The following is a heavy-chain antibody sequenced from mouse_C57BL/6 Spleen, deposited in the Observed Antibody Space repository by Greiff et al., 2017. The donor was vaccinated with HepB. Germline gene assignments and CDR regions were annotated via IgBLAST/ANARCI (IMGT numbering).Heavy chain of an antibody. CDR2: IRNKANGYTT. CDR3: ARSNDGYSFDY. Sequence: EVQGVESGGGLVQPGGSLSLSCAASGFTFTDYYMSWVRQPPGKALEWLGFIRNKANGYTTEYSASVKGRFTISRDNSQSILYLQMNALRAEDSATYYCARSNDGYSFDYWGQGTTLTVSS. J-gene: IGHJ2*01. V-gene: IGHV7-3*01. D-gene: IGHD2-3*01. CDR1: GFTFTDYY.